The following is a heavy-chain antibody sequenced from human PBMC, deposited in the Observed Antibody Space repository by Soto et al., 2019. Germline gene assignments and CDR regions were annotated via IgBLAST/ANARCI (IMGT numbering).Heavy chain of an antibody. Sequence: VQLVESGGDLVKPGGSLRLSCAASEFDFSDSYMSWVRQAPGKGPEWVSYINSGSSYTGYADSVKGRFTISRDNAKNSLYLQMNSLRAEDTAVYYCASSVDRGWLQLTPASWGQGTLVIVSS. CDR3: ASSVDRGWLQLTPAS. J-gene: IGHJ5*02. D-gene: IGHD3-22*01. CDR1: EFDFSDSY. V-gene: IGHV3-11*06. CDR2: INSGSSYT.